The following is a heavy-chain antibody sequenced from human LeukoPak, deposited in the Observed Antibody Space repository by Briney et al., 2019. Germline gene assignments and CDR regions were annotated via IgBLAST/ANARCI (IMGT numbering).Heavy chain of an antibody. J-gene: IGHJ4*02. CDR1: GYAFTIYA. CDR3: ARTTVTRTDYYFDY. CDR2: INAGNGNT. V-gene: IGHV1-3*01. Sequence: ASVTVSFKASGYAFTIYAMHWVRQAPGQRLEWMGWINAGNGNTKYSQKFQGRVTITRDTSASTAYMELSSLRSEDTAVYYCARTTVTRTDYYFDYWGQGTLVTVSS. D-gene: IGHD4-17*01.